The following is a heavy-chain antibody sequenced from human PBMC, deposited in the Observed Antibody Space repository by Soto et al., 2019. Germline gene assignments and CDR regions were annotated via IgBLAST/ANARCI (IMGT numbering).Heavy chain of an antibody. V-gene: IGHV1-69*01. J-gene: IGHJ6*02. D-gene: IGHD3-3*01. CDR1: GGTFSSYA. CDR3: ARQDYDFWRGYYLGYYYYGMDV. Sequence: QVQLVQSGAEVKKPGSSVKVSCKASGGTFSSYAISWVRQAPGQGLEWLGGIIPIFGTANYAQKFQGRVTITADEATSTASLELSSLRSENTAVSYCARQDYDFWRGYYLGYYYYGMDVWGQGTTVTVSS. CDR2: IIPIFGTA.